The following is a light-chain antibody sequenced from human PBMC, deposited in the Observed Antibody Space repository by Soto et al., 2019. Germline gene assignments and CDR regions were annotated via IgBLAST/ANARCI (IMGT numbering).Light chain of an antibody. Sequence: EIVMTQSPATLSVSPEERATLSCRASQSVSSNLAWYQQKPGQAPRLLIYGASARATGIPARFSGSRSGTEFTLTISSLQSEDFAVYYCHHYNNWPRTFGQGTKVEIK. J-gene: IGKJ1*01. CDR2: GAS. CDR3: HHYNNWPRT. CDR1: QSVSSN. V-gene: IGKV3-15*01.